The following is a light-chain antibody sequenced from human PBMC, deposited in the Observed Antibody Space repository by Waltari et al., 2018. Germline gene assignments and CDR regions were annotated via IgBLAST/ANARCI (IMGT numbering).Light chain of an antibody. CDR3: KQYNSYSLLT. Sequence: DIQMTQSPSTLSASVGDRVTITCRASQSISNWLAWYQQKPGKDPKLLIYKASTLESGVPSRFSGSGSGTEFTLTISSLQPDDFATYYCKQYNSYSLLTFGGGTKVEIK. J-gene: IGKJ4*01. CDR2: KAS. V-gene: IGKV1-5*03. CDR1: QSISNW.